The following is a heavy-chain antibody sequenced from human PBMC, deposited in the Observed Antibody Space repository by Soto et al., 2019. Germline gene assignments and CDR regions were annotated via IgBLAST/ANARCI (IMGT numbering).Heavy chain of an antibody. Sequence: GAPVKVSCKASGFTFTSYGISWVRQAPGQGLEWMGWFNPDDGKTIYAQKFQGRVTMTEDTSTDTAYMELSSLRSEDTAVYYCATGPPAVVPAAMRVEVNWFDPWGQGTLVTVSS. V-gene: IGHV1-18*01. CDR3: ATGPPAVVPAAMRVEVNWFDP. J-gene: IGHJ5*02. D-gene: IGHD2-2*01. CDR2: FNPDDGKT. CDR1: GFTFTSYG.